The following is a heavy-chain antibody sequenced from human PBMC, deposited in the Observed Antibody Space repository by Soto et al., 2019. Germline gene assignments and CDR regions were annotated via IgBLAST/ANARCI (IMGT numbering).Heavy chain of an antibody. J-gene: IGHJ3*02. Sequence: GGSLRLSCAASGFTVSSNYMSWGRQAPGKGLEWGSVIYSGGSTYYADSVKGRCTISRHNSKSTLYLQMNSLRAEDTAVYSCAREGEDGAFAIWGQETMVTVSS. CDR2: IYSGGST. V-gene: IGHV3-53*04. CDR1: GFTVSSNY. CDR3: AREGEDGAFAI.